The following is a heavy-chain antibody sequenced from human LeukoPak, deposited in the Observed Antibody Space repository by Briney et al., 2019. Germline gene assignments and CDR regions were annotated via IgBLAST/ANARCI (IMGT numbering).Heavy chain of an antibody. J-gene: IGHJ4*02. Sequence: PSETLSLTCTVSGGSISSSSYYWGWIRQPPGKGLEWIGSIYYSGSTYYNPSLKSRVTISVDTSKNQFSLKLSSVTAADTAVYYCARGVSGWYGYYFDYWGQGTLVTVSS. CDR1: GGSISSSSYY. CDR3: ARGVSGWYGYYFDY. D-gene: IGHD6-19*01. CDR2: IYYSGST. V-gene: IGHV4-39*07.